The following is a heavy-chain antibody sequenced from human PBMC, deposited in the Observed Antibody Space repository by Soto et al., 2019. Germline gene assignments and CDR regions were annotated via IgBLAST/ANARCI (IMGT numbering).Heavy chain of an antibody. J-gene: IGHJ4*02. CDR1: GGSFSGYY. CDR2: INHSGST. CDR3: ARSPHSSGWRGAIFDY. D-gene: IGHD6-19*01. Sequence: SETLSLTCAVYGGSFSGYYWSWIRQPPGKGLEWIGEINHSGSTNYNPSLKSRVTISVDTSKNQFSLKLSSVTAADTAVYYCARSPHSSGWRGAIFDYWGQGTLVTVSS. V-gene: IGHV4-34*01.